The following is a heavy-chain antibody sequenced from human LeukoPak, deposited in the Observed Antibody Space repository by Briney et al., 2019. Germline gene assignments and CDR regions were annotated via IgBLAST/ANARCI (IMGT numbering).Heavy chain of an antibody. CDR3: AKDSSIHLNYDFWSGYSRFDY. D-gene: IGHD3-3*01. CDR1: GFTFSSYA. V-gene: IGHV3-23*01. J-gene: IGHJ4*02. CDR2: ISGSGGST. Sequence: GGSLRLSCAASGFTFSSYAMSWVRQAPGKGLEWVSAISGSGGSTYYADSVKGRFTISRDNSKNTLYLQMNSLRAEDTAVYYCAKDSSIHLNYDFWSGYSRFDYWGLGTLVTVSS.